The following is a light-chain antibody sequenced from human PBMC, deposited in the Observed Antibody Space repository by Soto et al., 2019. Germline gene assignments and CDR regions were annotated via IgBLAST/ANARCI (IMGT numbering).Light chain of an antibody. V-gene: IGLV2-14*01. CDR3: SSYTSSSTVV. CDR1: SSDVSAYKY. CDR2: EVR. J-gene: IGLJ2*01. Sequence: QSALTQPASVSGSPGXSITISCTATSSDVSAYKYVSWYQQHPGKAPKLMIYEVRNRPSGVSNRFSGSKSGNTASLTISGLQAEDEADYHCSSYTSSSTVVFGGGTKVTVL.